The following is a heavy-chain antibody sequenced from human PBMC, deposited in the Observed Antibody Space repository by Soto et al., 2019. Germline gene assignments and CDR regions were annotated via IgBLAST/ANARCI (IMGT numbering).Heavy chain of an antibody. CDR1: GSSISSGGYY. J-gene: IGHJ4*02. V-gene: IGHV4-31*03. CDR3: ARGLTGGYYFDY. CDR2: IYYSGST. D-gene: IGHD7-27*01. Sequence: ASETLSLTCTVSGSSISSGGYYWSWIRQHPGKGLEWIGYIYYSGSTYYNPSLKSRVTISVDTSKNQFSLKLSSVTAADTAVYYCARGLTGGYYFDYWGQGTLVTVSS.